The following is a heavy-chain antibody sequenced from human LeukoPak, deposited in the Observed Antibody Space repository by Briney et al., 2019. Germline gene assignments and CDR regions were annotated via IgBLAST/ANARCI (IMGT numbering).Heavy chain of an antibody. V-gene: IGHV4-34*01. J-gene: IGHJ4*02. Sequence: SETLSLTCAVYGGSFSGYYWSWIRQPPGKGLEWIGEINHSGSTNYNPSLKSRVTMSVDTSKNQFSLKLSSVTAADTAVYYCARVITGTLYYFDYWGQGTLVTVSS. D-gene: IGHD1-20*01. CDR1: GGSFSGYY. CDR2: INHSGST. CDR3: ARVITGTLYYFDY.